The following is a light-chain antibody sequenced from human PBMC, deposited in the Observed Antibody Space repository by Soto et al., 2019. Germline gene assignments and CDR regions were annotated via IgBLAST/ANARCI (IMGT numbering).Light chain of an antibody. CDR2: AAS. Sequence: SLSPGSLAASLGDSVTITSRASQGISQYLAWYQQKPGQVPRLXIYAASTWQSGVPARFSGSGSGTDFTRTISRLEPEDFATYYCQKYGSAPWTFGQGTKVDIK. CDR1: QGISQY. V-gene: IGKV1-27*01. J-gene: IGKJ1*01. CDR3: QKYGSAPWT.